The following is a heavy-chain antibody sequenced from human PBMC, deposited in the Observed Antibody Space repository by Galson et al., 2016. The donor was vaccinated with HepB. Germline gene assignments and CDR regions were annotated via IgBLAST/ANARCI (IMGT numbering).Heavy chain of an antibody. CDR3: ARNRHCSGGSCYGA. D-gene: IGHD2-15*01. J-gene: IGHJ5*02. CDR2: IYNGGST. CDR1: GFTVSNNY. Sequence: SLRLSCAASGFTVSNNYMRWVRQAPGKGLEWVSLIYNGGSTYYAASVKGRFTISRDSSKNTLYLQMNSLRAEDTAVYYCARNRHCSGGSCYGAWGQGTLVTVSS. V-gene: IGHV3-66*01.